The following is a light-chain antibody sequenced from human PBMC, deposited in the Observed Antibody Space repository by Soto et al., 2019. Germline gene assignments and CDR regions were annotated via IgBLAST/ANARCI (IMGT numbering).Light chain of an antibody. CDR3: CSYAGSSTFYV. J-gene: IGLJ1*01. CDR1: SSDVGSYNL. V-gene: IGLV2-23*01. CDR2: EGS. Sequence: QSALTQPASVSGSPGQSITISCTGTSSDVGSYNLVSWYQQHPGKAPKLMIYEGSKRPSGVSNRFSGSKSGNTASLTISGLQAEXEADYYCCSYAGSSTFYVFGTGTKLTVL.